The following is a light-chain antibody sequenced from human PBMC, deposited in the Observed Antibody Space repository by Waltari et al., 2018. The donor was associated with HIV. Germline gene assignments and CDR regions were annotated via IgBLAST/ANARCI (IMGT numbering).Light chain of an antibody. Sequence: QSALTQPASVSGSPGQSLTISWDLNAYESVSWYQRHPGKAPKVILYEVTNRPSGPSNRFSGSKSGNTATLTISGLQAEDEADYFCTTYISGTTPVFGRGTRVTVL. J-gene: IGLJ3*02. CDR2: EVT. V-gene: IGLV2-14*01. CDR3: TTYISGTTPV. CDR1: DLNAYES.